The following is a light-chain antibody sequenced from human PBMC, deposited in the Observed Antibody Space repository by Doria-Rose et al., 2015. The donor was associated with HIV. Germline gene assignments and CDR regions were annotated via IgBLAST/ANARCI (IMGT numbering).Light chain of an antibody. CDR3: QTYYDTPS. V-gene: IGKV4-1*01. J-gene: IGKJ3*01. CDR1: QSLLYTSKNY. Sequence: DIRVTQSPESLGMSLGERATLNCKSNQSLLYTSKNYLAWYQQKPGQPPKLLMYWASTRQSGVPARFSGSGSETDFTLTTSSLEAEDVAVYYCQTYYDTPSFGPGTTVDI. CDR2: WAS.